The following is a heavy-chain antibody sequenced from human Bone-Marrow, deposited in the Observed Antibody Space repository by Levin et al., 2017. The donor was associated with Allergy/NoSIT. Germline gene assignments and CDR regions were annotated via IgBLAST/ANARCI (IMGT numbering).Heavy chain of an antibody. Sequence: ASVKVSCKASGYTFTSDDINWVRQATGQGLEWMGWMNPNSGNRGYAQKFQGRVTMTRNTSISTAYMELSSLRSEDTAVYYCARGSITIFVVWGQGTKVTVSS. J-gene: IGHJ6*02. CDR3: ARGSITIFVV. D-gene: IGHD3-3*01. CDR1: GYTFTSDD. CDR2: MNPNSGNR. V-gene: IGHV1-8*01.